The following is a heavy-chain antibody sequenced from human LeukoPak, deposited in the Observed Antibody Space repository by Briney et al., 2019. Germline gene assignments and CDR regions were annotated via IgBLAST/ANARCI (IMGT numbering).Heavy chain of an antibody. CDR2: ISGSGGST. V-gene: IGHV3-23*01. D-gene: IGHD2/OR15-2a*01. CDR1: GFTFSSYA. Sequence: QPGGSLRLSCAASGFTFSSYAMSWVRQAPGKGLEWVSAISGSGGSTFYTDSVKGRFTISRDNSKNTLYLQMNSLRAEDTAVYYCAKDRGSSEYPGFDYWGQGILVTVSS. J-gene: IGHJ4*02. CDR3: AKDRGSSEYPGFDY.